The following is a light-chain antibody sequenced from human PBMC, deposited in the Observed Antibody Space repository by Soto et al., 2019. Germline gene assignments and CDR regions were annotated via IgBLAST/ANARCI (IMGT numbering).Light chain of an antibody. CDR2: FAS. J-gene: IGKJ3*01. CDR1: QDIYSW. V-gene: IGKV1D-12*01. CDR3: QQAESFPQT. Sequence: DIPMTQSPSSVSASVGDRVTITCRASQDIYSWLNWYQHKPGRAPKLLIYFASSLESGVPSRFRGGGSGTDFTLTINSLQPEDFATYYCQQAESFPQTFGPGTKVDMK.